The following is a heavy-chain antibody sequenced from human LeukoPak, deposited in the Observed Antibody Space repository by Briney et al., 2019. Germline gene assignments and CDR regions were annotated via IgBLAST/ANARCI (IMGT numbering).Heavy chain of an antibody. Sequence: GASVKVSCKASGGAFSSYAISWVRQAPGQGLEWMGGIIPIFGTANYAQKFQGRVTITADKSTSTAYMELSSLRSEDTAVYYCARGHYDILTGHYNYGMDVWGKGTTVTVSS. CDR1: GGAFSSYA. J-gene: IGHJ6*04. D-gene: IGHD3-9*01. CDR3: ARGHYDILTGHYNYGMDV. CDR2: IIPIFGTA. V-gene: IGHV1-69*06.